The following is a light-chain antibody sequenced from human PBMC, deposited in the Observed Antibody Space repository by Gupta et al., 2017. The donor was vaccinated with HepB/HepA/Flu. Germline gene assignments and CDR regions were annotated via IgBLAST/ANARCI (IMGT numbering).Light chain of an antibody. CDR2: STS. CDR3: QQTDSFPIA. Sequence: DIQMTQIPSSVSASVGDRVTITCRASQGISSWLVWYQQKPGEAPNLLIYSTSTLQSGVPSRFSGSGSGTDFTLTISSLQPEDFATYYCQQTDSFPIAFGQGTRLEIK. J-gene: IGKJ5*01. CDR1: QGISSW. V-gene: IGKV1-12*01.